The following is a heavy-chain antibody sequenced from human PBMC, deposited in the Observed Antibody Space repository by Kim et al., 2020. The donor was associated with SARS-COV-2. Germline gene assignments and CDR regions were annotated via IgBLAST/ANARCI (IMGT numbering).Heavy chain of an antibody. CDR3: ARGGALYSSSWYNYYYYGMDV. CDR2: INHSGST. CDR1: GGSFSGYY. D-gene: IGHD6-13*01. Sequence: SETLSLTCAVYGGSFSGYYWSWIRQPPGKGLEWIGEINHSGSTNYNPSLKSRVTISVDTSKNQFSLKLSSVTAADTAVYYCARGGALYSSSWYNYYYYGMDVWGQGTTVTVSS. V-gene: IGHV4-34*01. J-gene: IGHJ6*02.